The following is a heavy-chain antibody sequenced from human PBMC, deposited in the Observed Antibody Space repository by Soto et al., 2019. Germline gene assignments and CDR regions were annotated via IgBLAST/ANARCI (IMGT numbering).Heavy chain of an antibody. V-gene: IGHV1-3*01. CDR2: INAGNGNT. J-gene: IGHJ3*02. Sequence: ASVKVSCKASGYTFTSYAMHCVRQAPGQRLEWMGWINAGNGNTKYSQKFQGRVTITRDTSASTAYMELCSLRSEDTAVYYCASEYCSGGSCYPADAFDIWGQGTMVTVSS. CDR1: GYTFTSYA. D-gene: IGHD2-15*01. CDR3: ASEYCSGGSCYPADAFDI.